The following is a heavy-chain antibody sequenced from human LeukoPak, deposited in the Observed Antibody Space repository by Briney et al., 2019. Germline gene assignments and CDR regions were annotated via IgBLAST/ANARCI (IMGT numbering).Heavy chain of an antibody. CDR1: GFTLSTYA. D-gene: IGHD3-22*01. CDR2: TSSSDAGT. Sequence: PGGSLRLSCAASGFTLSTYAMSWVRQTPGKGLEWVAATSSSDAGTYHADSVRGRFTISRDNSKNTLYLQMNSLRAEDTAVYYCARDLYRIVVVPHYFDYWGQGTLVTVSS. V-gene: IGHV3-23*01. CDR3: ARDLYRIVVVPHYFDY. J-gene: IGHJ4*02.